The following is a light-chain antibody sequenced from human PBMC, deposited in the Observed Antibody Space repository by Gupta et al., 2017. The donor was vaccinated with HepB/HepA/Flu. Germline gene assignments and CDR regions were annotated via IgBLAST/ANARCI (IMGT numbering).Light chain of an antibody. Sequence: EIVLRQSPAALSLPPGERATLSCRASQSVSGCLAWYQQKPGQAPRLLIYGTYNRPTGIPARFSGSGSGTDFTLTISSLEPEDFAVYYCQQCSNWPRTFGQGTKVEIK. J-gene: IGKJ1*01. CDR3: QQCSNWPRT. CDR2: GTY. V-gene: IGKV3-11*01. CDR1: QSVSGC.